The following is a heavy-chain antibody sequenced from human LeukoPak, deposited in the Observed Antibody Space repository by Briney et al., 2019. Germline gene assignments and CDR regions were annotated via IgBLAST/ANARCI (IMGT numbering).Heavy chain of an antibody. V-gene: IGHV1-3*01. CDR2: VNAGIGNT. CDR3: ARMSSSWYPDY. D-gene: IGHD6-13*01. CDR1: GYTFSSYV. J-gene: IGHJ4*02. Sequence: GASVKVSCKASGYTFSSYVMHWVRQAPGQSLEWMGWVNAGIGNTKYSQKFQARLTITRDTSATMAYMELSSLRSEDTAVYYCARMSSSWYPDYWGQGTLVTVSS.